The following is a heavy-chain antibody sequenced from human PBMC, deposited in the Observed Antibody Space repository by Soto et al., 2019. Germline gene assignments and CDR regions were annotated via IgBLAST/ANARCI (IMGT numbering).Heavy chain of an antibody. V-gene: IGHV3-66*04. Sequence: EVQLVESGGGLVQPGASLRLSCAASGFTVSNNYLGWVRQAPGKGLEWVSSIYIDGRTYYADFVRGRFTTSTDSSKDTLHLQMNGLRVDDTAMYYCARHVGSYWYFDLWGRGTLVTVSS. CDR1: GFTVSNNY. CDR2: IYIDGRT. CDR3: ARHVGSYWYFDL. D-gene: IGHD1-26*01. J-gene: IGHJ2*01.